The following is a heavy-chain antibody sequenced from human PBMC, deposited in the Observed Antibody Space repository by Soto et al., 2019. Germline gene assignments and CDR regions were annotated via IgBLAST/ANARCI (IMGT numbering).Heavy chain of an antibody. Sequence: QVQLVQSGAEVKKPGASVKISCKASGYTFTSYYIHWVRQAPGQGLDWMGVINPSGGSTTYAQKFHGRVTLTXXTXTXXVYMELSSLRSEDTAVYYCARDGLPIVVVTAGLNFWGHGSLVTVSS. CDR1: GYTFTSYY. D-gene: IGHD2-21*02. CDR2: INPSGGST. J-gene: IGHJ4*01. V-gene: IGHV1-46*01. CDR3: ARDGLPIVVVTAGLNF.